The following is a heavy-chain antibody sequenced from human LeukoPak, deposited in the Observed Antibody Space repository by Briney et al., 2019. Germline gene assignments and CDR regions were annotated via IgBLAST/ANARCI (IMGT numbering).Heavy chain of an antibody. CDR2: VNPSGDST. CDR3: ARDGSAATPVYYYYYMDV. V-gene: IGHV1-46*01. CDR1: GYTFIRYY. Sequence: GAAVKVSCKASGYTFIRYYIHWVRQAPGQGLEWMGIVNPSGDSTNYAQKFQGRVTMTRDTSTSTVYMELSSLRSEDTAVYYCARDGSAATPVYYYYYMDVWGKGTTVTVSS. J-gene: IGHJ6*03. D-gene: IGHD2-15*01.